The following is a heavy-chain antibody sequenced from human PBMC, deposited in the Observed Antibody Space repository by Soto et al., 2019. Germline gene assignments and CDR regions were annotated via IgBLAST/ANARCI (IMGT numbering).Heavy chain of an antibody. CDR2: ISSSGSTI. Sequence: GGSLRLSCTASGFTFSDYYMSWIRQAPGKGLEWVSYISSSGSTIYYADSVKGRFTISRDNAKNSLYLQMNSLRAEDTAVYYCASGPIQLWLDFDYWGQGTLVTVSS. V-gene: IGHV3-11*01. J-gene: IGHJ4*02. CDR3: ASGPIQLWLDFDY. D-gene: IGHD5-18*01. CDR1: GFTFSDYY.